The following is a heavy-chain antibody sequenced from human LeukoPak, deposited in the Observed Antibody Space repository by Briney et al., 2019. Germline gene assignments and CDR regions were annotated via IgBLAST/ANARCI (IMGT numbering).Heavy chain of an antibody. CDR3: ARSGGRGYYPHYFDY. J-gene: IGHJ4*02. D-gene: IGHD3-22*01. V-gene: IGHV3-53*01. Sequence: GRSLRLSCAASGFTVSSNYMSWVRQAPGKGLEWVSVIYSGGTTYYADSVKGRFTISRDNSKNALYLQMNSLRAEDTAVYYCARSGGRGYYPHYFDYWGQGTLVTVSS. CDR1: GFTVSSNY. CDR2: IYSGGTT.